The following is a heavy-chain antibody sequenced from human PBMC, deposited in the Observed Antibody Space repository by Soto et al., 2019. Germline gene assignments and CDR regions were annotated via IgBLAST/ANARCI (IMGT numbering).Heavy chain of an antibody. V-gene: IGHV3-33*08. CDR1: GSLFSGDG. CDR2: IRYDGSNI. CDR3: VRDGIGGTTFRGYLEY. Sequence: PGGTLSLSCAASGSLFSGDGLHWVRHAPATGLEWGAVIRYDGSNIDYADSVMGRFTISRDNSKNTLYLEMNSLRAEDTAVYYCVRDGIGGTTFRGYLEYWGQGNLVTVSS. J-gene: IGHJ4*02. D-gene: IGHD2-15*01.